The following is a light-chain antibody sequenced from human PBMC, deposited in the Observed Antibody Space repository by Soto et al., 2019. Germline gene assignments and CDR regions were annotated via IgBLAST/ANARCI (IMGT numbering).Light chain of an antibody. V-gene: IGKV1-27*01. CDR3: QNFDSTPQT. CDR1: QGIRHY. Sequence: IEMSQYQSCVSAAVGDRVTITCRASQGIRHYLAWYQQKPGKVPKLLIYEASNLQSGVPSRFRGGGSGTEFTLTISSLQPEDVGTNYCQNFDSTPQTFGQGTKVYIK. J-gene: IGKJ1*01. CDR2: EAS.